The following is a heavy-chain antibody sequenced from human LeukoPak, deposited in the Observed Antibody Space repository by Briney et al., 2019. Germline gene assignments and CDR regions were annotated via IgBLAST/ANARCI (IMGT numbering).Heavy chain of an antibody. V-gene: IGHV4-34*01. CDR1: GGPFSGYF. D-gene: IGHD3-10*01. J-gene: IGHJ5*02. CDR2: INHHGNT. Sequence: SETLSLTCAVYGGPFSGYFWSWIRQAPGKGLEWIGEINHHGNTNGNLSLKSRLIISVDTSKNQFSLKLTSVTAADTAVYYCVRKARSLFRGVYVPHNYFDTWGQGTRVAVSS. CDR3: VRKARSLFRGVYVPHNYFDT.